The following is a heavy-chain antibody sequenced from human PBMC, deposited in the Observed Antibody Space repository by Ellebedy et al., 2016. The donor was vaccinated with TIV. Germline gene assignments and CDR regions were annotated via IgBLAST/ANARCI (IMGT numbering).Heavy chain of an antibody. CDR2: INGRGATT. Sequence: GESLKISCAASGFTFSSYGMSWVRQAPGKGLEWVSAINGRGATTYYADSVKGRFTISRDNSKNTLYLQMNSLRAEDTAIYYCARDGYFDYWGQGTLVTVSS. J-gene: IGHJ4*02. CDR1: GFTFSSYG. V-gene: IGHV3-23*01. CDR3: ARDGYFDY.